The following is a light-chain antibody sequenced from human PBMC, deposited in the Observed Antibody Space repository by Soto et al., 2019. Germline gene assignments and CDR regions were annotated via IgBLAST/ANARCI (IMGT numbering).Light chain of an antibody. Sequence: ESLLPQSPATLSLSPGERGPLSCRASQSVSSYLAWYQQKPGQAPRLLIYDASNRATGIPARFSGSGSGTDFTLTISSLEPEDFAVYYCQQRSNWPPVTFGQGTRLEIK. V-gene: IGKV3-11*01. J-gene: IGKJ5*01. CDR1: QSVSSY. CDR2: DAS. CDR3: QQRSNWPPVT.